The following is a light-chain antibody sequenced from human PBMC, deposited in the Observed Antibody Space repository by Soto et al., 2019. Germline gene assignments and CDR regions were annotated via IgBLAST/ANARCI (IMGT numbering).Light chain of an antibody. CDR2: ATS. V-gene: IGKV1-17*03. CDR3: LQHASYPFT. CDR1: QGIGNV. J-gene: IGKJ4*01. Sequence: DIQMTQSPSAMSASVGDRVTITCRASQGIGNVLTWFQQKPGKVPKRLIYATSSLQDGVPARFSGTGSGTDFTLTISSLQPEDFATYYCLQHASYPFTFGGGTKVEIK.